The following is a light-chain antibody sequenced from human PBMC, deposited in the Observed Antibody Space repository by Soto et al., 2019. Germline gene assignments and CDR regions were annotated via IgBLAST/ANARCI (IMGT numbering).Light chain of an antibody. CDR2: KVS. CDR1: QSLVYSDGNTY. CDR3: MQGTYWPRLT. Sequence: DVVMTQSPLSLPVTLGQPASISCRSSQSLVYSDGNTYLNWFHQRPGQSPRRLIYKVSNGDSGVPDRFSGSGSGTDFTLKINRVEAEDVGVYYCMQGTYWPRLTFGGGTKVEIK. J-gene: IGKJ4*01. V-gene: IGKV2-30*01.